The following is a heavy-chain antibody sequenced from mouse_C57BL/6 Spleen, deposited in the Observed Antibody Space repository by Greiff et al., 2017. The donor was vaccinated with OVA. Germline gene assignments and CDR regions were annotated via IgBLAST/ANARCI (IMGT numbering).Heavy chain of an antibody. J-gene: IGHJ1*03. CDR2: IDPSDSST. CDR1: GYTFTRYW. CDR3: AREGVVATHWYFGV. D-gene: IGHD1-1*01. V-gene: IGHV1-59*01. Sequence: QVQLQQPGAELVRPGTSVKLSCKASGYTFTRYWMPWVKQRPGQGLAWIGVIDPSDSSTNYNQKFKGKATLTVDTSSSTAYMQLSSLTSEDSAVYYCAREGVVATHWYFGVWGTGTTVTVSS.